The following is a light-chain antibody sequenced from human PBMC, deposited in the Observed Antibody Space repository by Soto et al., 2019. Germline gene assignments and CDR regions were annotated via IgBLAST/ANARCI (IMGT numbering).Light chain of an antibody. J-gene: IGLJ1*01. CDR2: EVS. CDR1: SSDVGGYNY. CDR3: SSYACSNNWSV. V-gene: IGLV2-8*01. Sequence: QSALTQPPSASGSPGQSVTISCTGTSSDVGGYNYVSWYQQHPGKAPKLMIYEVSKRPSGVPDRFSGSKSGNTASLTVSGLQAEDEADYYCSSYACSNNWSVFGTGTKVTVL.